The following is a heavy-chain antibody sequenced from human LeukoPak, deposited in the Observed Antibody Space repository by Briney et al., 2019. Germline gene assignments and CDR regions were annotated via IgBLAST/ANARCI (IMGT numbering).Heavy chain of an antibody. J-gene: IGHJ4*02. CDR2: IYYSGST. Sequence: SETLSLTCKVSGGSISNDYWSWIRQPPGKGLEWIGFIYYSGSTKYNPSLESRVSISVDTSKHKSSLNLNSATDADTAEYYCARHIRGVIPCFDNWGQGTLVTVSS. V-gene: IGHV4-59*08. D-gene: IGHD2-21*01. CDR1: GGSISNDY. CDR3: ARHIRGVIPCFDN.